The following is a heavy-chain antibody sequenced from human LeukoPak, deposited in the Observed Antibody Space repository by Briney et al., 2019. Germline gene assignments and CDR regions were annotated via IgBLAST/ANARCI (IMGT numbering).Heavy chain of an antibody. CDR1: GGSISSYY. CDR2: IYYSGIT. J-gene: IGHJ4*02. D-gene: IGHD3-10*01. CDR3: ARGVGVRGVATFDY. Sequence: PSETLSLTCIVPGGSISSYYWSWIRQPPGKGLEWIGYIYYSGITNYNPSLKSRVTLSVDTSKNQFSLNLSSVSAADTAVCCCARGVGVRGVATFDYWGQGTLVTVSS. V-gene: IGHV4-59*01.